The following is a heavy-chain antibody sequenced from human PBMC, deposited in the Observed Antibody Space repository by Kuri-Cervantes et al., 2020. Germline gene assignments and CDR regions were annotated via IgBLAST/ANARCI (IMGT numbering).Heavy chain of an antibody. V-gene: IGHV3-23*01. CDR2: ISGSGGST. CDR1: GFTFSSYW. J-gene: IGHJ4*02. D-gene: IGHD3-10*01. CDR3: AKRRDGAIDY. Sequence: GESLKISCAASGFTFSSYWMSWVRQAPGKGLEWVSAISGSGGSTYYADPVKGRFTISRDTSNNTLYLQMNSLRAEDTAVYYCAKRRDGAIDYWGQGTLATVSS.